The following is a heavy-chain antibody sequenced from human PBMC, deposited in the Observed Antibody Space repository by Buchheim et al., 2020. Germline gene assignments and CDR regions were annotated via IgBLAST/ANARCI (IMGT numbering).Heavy chain of an antibody. V-gene: IGHV3-48*03. D-gene: IGHD1-26*01. J-gene: IGHJ4*02. Sequence: EVQLVESGGGLVQPGRSLRLSCAASGFTFSSYGMNWVRPTPGKGLEWVSYISGSGSTIYYADSVKGRFTISRDNANNSLYLQMNSLRAEDTAVYYCARDKWELPKYCFDYWGQGIL. CDR3: ARDKWELPKYCFDY. CDR1: GFTFSSYG. CDR2: ISGSGSTI.